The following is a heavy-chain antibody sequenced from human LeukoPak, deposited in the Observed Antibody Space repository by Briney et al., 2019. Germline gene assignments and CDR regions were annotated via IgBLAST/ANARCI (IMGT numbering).Heavy chain of an antibody. D-gene: IGHD5-24*01. Sequence: SETLSLTCAVYGGSFSGYYWSWIRQPPGKGLEWIGEINHSGSTNYNPSLKGRVTISVDTSKNQFSLKLSSVTAADTAVYYCARFAKWLQFSIQYYFDYWGQGTLVTVSS. J-gene: IGHJ4*02. V-gene: IGHV4-34*01. CDR2: INHSGST. CDR1: GGSFSGYY. CDR3: ARFAKWLQFSIQYYFDY.